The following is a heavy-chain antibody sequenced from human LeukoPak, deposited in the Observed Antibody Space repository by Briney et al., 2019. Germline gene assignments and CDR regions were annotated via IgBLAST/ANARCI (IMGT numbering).Heavy chain of an antibody. D-gene: IGHD4-23*01. CDR1: GYTFTSYA. CDR3: ASQDGTTVVTETYYFDY. CDR2: INAGNGNT. V-gene: IGHV1-3*01. J-gene: IGHJ4*02. Sequence: ASVKVSCKASGYTFTSYAMHWVRQAPGQRLEWMGWINAGNGNTKYSQKFQGRVTMTRDTSTSTVYMELSGLRSEDTAVYYCASQDGTTVVTETYYFDYWGQGTLVTVSS.